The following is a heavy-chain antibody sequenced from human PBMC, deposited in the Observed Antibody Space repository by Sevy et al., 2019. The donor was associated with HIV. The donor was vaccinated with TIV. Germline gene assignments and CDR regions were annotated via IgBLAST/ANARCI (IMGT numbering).Heavy chain of an antibody. CDR1: GVTFRGSA. CDR3: TCQAGDTAMVRFDY. CDR2: IRSKGNSYAT. J-gene: IGHJ4*02. Sequence: GGSLRLSCAASGVTFRGSAIHWVRQASGKGLEWIGRIRSKGNSYATEYAASANGRFTSSREDSKKTAYLQMNTLKTEYTALYYCTCQAGDTAMVRFDYWGQGSLVTVSS. V-gene: IGHV3-73*01. D-gene: IGHD5-18*01.